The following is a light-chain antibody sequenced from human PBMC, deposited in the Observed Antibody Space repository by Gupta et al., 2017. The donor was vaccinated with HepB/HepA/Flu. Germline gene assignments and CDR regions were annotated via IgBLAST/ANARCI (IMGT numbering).Light chain of an antibody. CDR3: QQYGSSPFT. V-gene: IGKV3-20*01. CDR1: QSVSSSY. Sequence: EIVLTQSAGTLSLSPGERATLSCRASQSVSSSYLAWYQQNPGQAPRLLIYGASSRATGIPDRFSGSGSGTDFTLTISRLDPEDFAVYYCQQYGSSPFTFGPGTKVDIK. CDR2: GAS. J-gene: IGKJ3*01.